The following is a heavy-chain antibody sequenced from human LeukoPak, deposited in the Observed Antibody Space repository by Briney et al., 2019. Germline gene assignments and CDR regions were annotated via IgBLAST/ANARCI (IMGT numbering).Heavy chain of an antibody. V-gene: IGHV1-58*01. CDR3: AAGYCSGGSCYPYYYYGMDV. Sequence: SVKVSCKASGFTFTSSAVQWVRQARGQRLEWIGWIVVGSGNTNYAQKFQERATITRDMSTSTAYMELSSLRSEDTAVYYCAAGYCSGGSCYPYYYYGMDVWGQGTTVTVSS. J-gene: IGHJ6*02. CDR2: IVVGSGNT. CDR1: GFTFTSSA. D-gene: IGHD2-15*01.